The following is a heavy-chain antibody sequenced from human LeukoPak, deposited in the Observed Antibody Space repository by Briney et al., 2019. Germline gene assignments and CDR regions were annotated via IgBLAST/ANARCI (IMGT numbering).Heavy chain of an antibody. CDR2: IYYSGST. Sequence: SETLSLTCTVSGGSISSSSYYWVWIRQPPGKGLEWIGSIYYSGSTYYNPSLKSRVTISVDTSKNQFSLKLSSVTAADTAVYYCARQVARITMIVVVPDAFDIWGQGTMVTVSS. CDR3: ARQVARITMIVVVPDAFDI. J-gene: IGHJ3*02. V-gene: IGHV4-39*01. D-gene: IGHD3-22*01. CDR1: GGSISSSSYY.